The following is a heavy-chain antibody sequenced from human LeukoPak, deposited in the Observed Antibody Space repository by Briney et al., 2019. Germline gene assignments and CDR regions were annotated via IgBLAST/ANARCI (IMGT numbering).Heavy chain of an antibody. D-gene: IGHD1-26*01. Sequence: PSETLSLTCTLSGDSFTSHSSTWIRQPPGKGLEWIGYNSYRGSTNYNPSLKSRVTISIDTSKNQFSLKLDSVTAADTAVYYCGKRWETLTEGFGIWGQGT. J-gene: IGHJ3*02. CDR2: NSYRGST. CDR3: GKRWETLTEGFGI. CDR1: GDSFTSHS. V-gene: IGHV4-59*11.